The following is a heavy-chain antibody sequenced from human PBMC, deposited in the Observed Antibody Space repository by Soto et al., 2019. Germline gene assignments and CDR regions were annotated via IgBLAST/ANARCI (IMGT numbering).Heavy chain of an antibody. V-gene: IGHV1-69*01. J-gene: IGHJ4*02. CDR2: IIPIFGTA. D-gene: IGHD6-6*01. Sequence: QVPLVQSGAEVKKPGSSVKVSCKASGGTFSSYAISWVRQAPGQGLEWMGGIIPIFGTANYAQKFQGRVTITADESTSTAYMELSSLRSEDTAVYYCARDLGGSSSSPGSYYFDYWGQGTLVTVSS. CDR3: ARDLGGSSSSPGSYYFDY. CDR1: GGTFSSYA.